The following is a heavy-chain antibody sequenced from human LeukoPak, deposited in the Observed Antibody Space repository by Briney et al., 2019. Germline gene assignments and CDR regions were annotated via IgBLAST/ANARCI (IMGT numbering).Heavy chain of an antibody. V-gene: IGHV1-46*01. D-gene: IGHD2-15*01. CDR2: INPSGGST. J-gene: IGHJ4*02. CDR3: ARSASSGGFDY. CDR1: GYTFTSYY. Sequence: ASVKVSCKASGYTFTSYYIHWLRQAPGQGLEWMGIINPSGGSTSYAQKFQGRVTMTRDTSTSTVYMELSSLRSEDKAVYYCARSASSGGFDYWGQGTLVPVSS.